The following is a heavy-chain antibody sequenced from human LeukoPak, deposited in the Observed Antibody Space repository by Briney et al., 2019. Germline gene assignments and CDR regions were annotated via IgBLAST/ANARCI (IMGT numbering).Heavy chain of an antibody. CDR1: GGSISSGDYY. CDR2: IYYSGST. CDR3: ARDQGDYYDSSGYLDY. J-gene: IGHJ4*02. Sequence: SQTLSLTCTVSGGSISSGDYYWSWIRQPPGKGLEWIGYIYYSGSTYYNPSLKSRVTISVDTSKNQFSLKLSSVTAADTAVYYCARDQGDYYDSSGYLDYWGQGTLVTVSS. V-gene: IGHV4-30-4*01. D-gene: IGHD3-22*01.